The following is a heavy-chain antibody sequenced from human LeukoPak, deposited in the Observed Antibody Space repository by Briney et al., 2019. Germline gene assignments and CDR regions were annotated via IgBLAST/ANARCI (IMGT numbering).Heavy chain of an antibody. CDR2: IYYSGST. CDR1: GGSISSYY. V-gene: IGHV4-59*08. D-gene: IGHD5-12*01. Sequence: SETLSLTCTVSGGSISSYYWSWIRQPPGKGLEWIGYIYYSGSTNYNPSLKSRVTISVDTSKNQFSLKLSSVTAADTAVYYCARFIRYSGYDWAHYFDYWGQGTLVTVSS. J-gene: IGHJ4*02. CDR3: ARFIRYSGYDWAHYFDY.